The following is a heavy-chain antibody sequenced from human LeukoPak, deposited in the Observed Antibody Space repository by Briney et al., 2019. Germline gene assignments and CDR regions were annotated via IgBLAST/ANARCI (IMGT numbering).Heavy chain of an antibody. V-gene: IGHV1-2*02. CDR1: GYTFTGCY. D-gene: IGHD2-2*01. CDR2: INPSSGGT. Sequence: AASVKVSCKASGYTFTGCYMHWLRQAPGQGLEWMGWINPSSGGTNYAQKFQGRVTMTRDTSISTAYMELSRLRSDDTAVYYCARDVGEYCSSVSCYASYYWGQGTLVTVSS. CDR3: ARDVGEYCSSVSCYASYY. J-gene: IGHJ4*02.